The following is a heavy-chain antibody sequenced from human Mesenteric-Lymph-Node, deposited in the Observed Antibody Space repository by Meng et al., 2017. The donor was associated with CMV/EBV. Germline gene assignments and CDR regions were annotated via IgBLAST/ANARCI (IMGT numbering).Heavy chain of an antibody. CDR3: ARGGVEAPLD. V-gene: IGHV3-21*04. D-gene: IGHD2-15*01. Sequence: GESLKISCATSGFTFSSYSMNWVRQAPGKGLEWVSCISYSSGQISYADSVKGRFTISRDNLRNTVFLYMDSLRVEDTAVYYCARGGVEAPLDWGQGTLVTVSS. J-gene: IGHJ4*02. CDR2: ISYSSGQI. CDR1: GFTFSSYS.